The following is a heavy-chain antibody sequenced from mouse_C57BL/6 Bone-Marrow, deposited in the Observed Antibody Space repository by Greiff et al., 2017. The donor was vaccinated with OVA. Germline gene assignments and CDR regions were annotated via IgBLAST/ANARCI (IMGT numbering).Heavy chain of an antibody. CDR1: GFTFSSYT. Sequence: EVTLVESGGGLVKPGGSLKLSCAASGFTFSSYTMSWVSQTPEKRLEWVATISGGGGNTYYPDSVKGRFTLSRDNAKNTLYLQMSSLRSEDTALYYCARHRNWYFDVWGTGTTVTVSS. V-gene: IGHV5-9*01. CDR3: ARHRNWYFDV. CDR2: ISGGGGNT. J-gene: IGHJ1*03.